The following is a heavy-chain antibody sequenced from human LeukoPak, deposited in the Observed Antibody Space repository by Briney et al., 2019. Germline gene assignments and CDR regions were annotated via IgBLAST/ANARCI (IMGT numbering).Heavy chain of an antibody. CDR2: IRYDGSHK. V-gene: IGHV3-30*02. CDR3: AKDVGYYYYYMDV. J-gene: IGHJ6*03. D-gene: IGHD3-10*01. Sequence: GGSLRLSCAASGFTFSTYGMHWVRQAPGKGLEWVAFIRYDGSHKYYTDSVKGRFTISRDNAKNSLYLQMNSLRAEDTALYYCAKDVGYYYYYMDVWGKGTTVTISS. CDR1: GFTFSTYG.